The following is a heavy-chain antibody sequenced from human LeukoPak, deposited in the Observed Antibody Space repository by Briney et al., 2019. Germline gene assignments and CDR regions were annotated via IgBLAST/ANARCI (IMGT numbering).Heavy chain of an antibody. J-gene: IGHJ6*02. D-gene: IGHD2-15*01. CDR2: ISDSGGST. V-gene: IGHV3-64D*09. CDR3: VRGYSFGPYGMDV. CDR1: GFPFISFA. Sequence: GGSLRLSCSASGFPFISFAMHWARQAPGKGLKFVSAISDSGGSTYYAYSVKVRFTISRDNSKNTLYLQMSSLRAEDTAVYFCVRGYSFGPYGMDVWGQGTTVTVSS.